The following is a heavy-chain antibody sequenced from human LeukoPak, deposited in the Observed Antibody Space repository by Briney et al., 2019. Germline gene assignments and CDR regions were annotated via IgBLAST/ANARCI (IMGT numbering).Heavy chain of an antibody. J-gene: IGHJ4*02. CDR3: ARGRMVRGVIYEDY. V-gene: IGHV4-61*08. CDR2: IYYSGST. D-gene: IGHD3-10*01. CDR1: GGSISSGGYY. Sequence: SETLSLTCTVSGGSISSGGYYWSWIRQHPGKGLEWIGYIYYSGSTYYNPSLKSRVTISVDTSKNQFSLKLNSVTAADTAVYYCARGRMVRGVIYEDYWGQGTLVTVSS.